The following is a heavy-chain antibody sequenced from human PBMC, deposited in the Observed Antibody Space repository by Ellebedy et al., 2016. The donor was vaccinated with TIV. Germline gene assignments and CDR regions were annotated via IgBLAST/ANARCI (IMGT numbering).Heavy chain of an antibody. CDR1: GFSFSSDW. CDR2: ITQEGYEK. J-gene: IGHJ4*02. D-gene: IGHD6-19*01. V-gene: IGHV3-7*01. Sequence: GESLKISCAASGFSFSSDWMSGVRQPPGQGLARVASITQEGYEKRYVDSVKGRFIISRDNVKNSLYLQMNSLRAEDTAVYYCARDQGWAVAGTTRFDYWGQGTLVTVSS. CDR3: ARDQGWAVAGTTRFDY.